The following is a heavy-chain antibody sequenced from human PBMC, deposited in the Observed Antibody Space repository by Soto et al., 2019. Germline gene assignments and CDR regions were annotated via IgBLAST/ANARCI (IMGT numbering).Heavy chain of an antibody. CDR3: ARGTNWYFDL. V-gene: IGHV4-31*03. CDR2: ISDSGST. J-gene: IGHJ2*01. Sequence: QVRLQESGPGLVKPSQTLSLTCSVSGGSIGSGVYYCSWFRQHPGKGLEWIGYISDSGSTDYNPSVESRVTISLAMSENQFSLSLTSGTAAGTAVYYCARGTNWYFDLWGRGTLVTVSS. CDR1: GGSIGSGVYY.